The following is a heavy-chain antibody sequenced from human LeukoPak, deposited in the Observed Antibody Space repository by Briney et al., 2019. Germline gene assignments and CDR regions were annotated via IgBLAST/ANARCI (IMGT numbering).Heavy chain of an antibody. Sequence: VKVSCKASGYTFTGYYMHWVRQAPGLGLEWMGWINPNSGGTNYAQKFQGRVTMTRDTSISTAYMELSRLRSDDTAVCYCARELCSGGSCHETGDYWGQGTLVTVSS. CDR2: INPNSGGT. J-gene: IGHJ4*02. CDR1: GYTFTGYY. V-gene: IGHV1-2*02. D-gene: IGHD2-15*01. CDR3: ARELCSGGSCHETGDY.